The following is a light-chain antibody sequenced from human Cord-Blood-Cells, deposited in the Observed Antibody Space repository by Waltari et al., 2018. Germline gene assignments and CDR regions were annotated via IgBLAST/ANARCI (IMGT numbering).Light chain of an antibody. CDR2: AAS. J-gene: IGKJ2*03. CDR1: QSISSY. V-gene: IGKV1-39*01. CDR3: QQSYSTPYS. Sequence: DIQLTQSPSSLSASVGGRVTLTCQASQSISSYLNWYQQKPGKAPKLLIYAASSLQSGVPSRFSGSGSGTDFTLTISSLQPEDFATYYCQQSYSTPYSFGQGTKVEIK.